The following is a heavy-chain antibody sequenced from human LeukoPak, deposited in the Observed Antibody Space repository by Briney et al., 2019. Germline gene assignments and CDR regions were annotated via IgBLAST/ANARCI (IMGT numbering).Heavy chain of an antibody. CDR3: ARDSVNGPFVISLDL. Sequence: GRSLRLSCAAAGFSFSSYPMNWVRQAPGKGLEWISHISSDGNTESYVDAPRGRFTMSRDNAKNSLFLLINGLRVEDTAVYYCARDSVNGPFVISLDLWGQGALVTVSS. V-gene: IGHV3-48*03. CDR1: GFSFSSYP. D-gene: IGHD2-8*01. CDR2: ISSDGNTE. J-gene: IGHJ4*02.